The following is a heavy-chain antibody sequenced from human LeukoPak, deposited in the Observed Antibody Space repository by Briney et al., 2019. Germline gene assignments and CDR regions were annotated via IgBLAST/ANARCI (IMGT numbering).Heavy chain of an antibody. Sequence: SETLSLTCTVSGGSISSHYWSWIRQPPGKGLEWIGYIYYSGTTNYNPSLKSRVTISVDTSKNQFSLKLSSVTAADTAVYYCARFPGYYDSSGYTPGMDVWGQGTTVTVSS. V-gene: IGHV4-59*11. J-gene: IGHJ6*02. D-gene: IGHD3-22*01. CDR3: ARFPGYYDSSGYTPGMDV. CDR1: GGSISSHY. CDR2: IYYSGTT.